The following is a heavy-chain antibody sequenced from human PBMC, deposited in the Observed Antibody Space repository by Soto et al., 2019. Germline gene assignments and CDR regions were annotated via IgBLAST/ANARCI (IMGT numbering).Heavy chain of an antibody. D-gene: IGHD3-22*01. CDR1: GFTFSSYS. J-gene: IGHJ5*02. V-gene: IGHV3-21*01. CDR2: ISSSSSYI. Sequence: VGSVRLSCAASGFTFSSYSMNWVRQAPGKGLEWVSSISSSSSYIYYADSVKGRFTISRDNAKNSLYLQMNSLRAEDTAVYYCARDYYDSSGFFDPWGQGTLVTVSS. CDR3: ARDYYDSSGFFDP.